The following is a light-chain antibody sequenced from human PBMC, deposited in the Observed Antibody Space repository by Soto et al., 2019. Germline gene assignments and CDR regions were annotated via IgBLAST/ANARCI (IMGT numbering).Light chain of an antibody. J-gene: IGKJ2*01. Sequence: DIQMTKFPNSLHASLGDRVIITCRATQSVSNYLNWYQQKAGKAPTLLIYARSLLHPGAPSRFSGTGSETDFTLTISSLQRDDFATYFCQQRHSSPYTFGQGTTVE. CDR1: QSVSNY. V-gene: IGKV1-39*01. CDR3: QQRHSSPYT. CDR2: ARS.